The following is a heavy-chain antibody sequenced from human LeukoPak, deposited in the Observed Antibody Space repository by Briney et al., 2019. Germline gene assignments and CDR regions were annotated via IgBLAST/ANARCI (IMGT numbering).Heavy chain of an antibody. Sequence: GGSLRLSCAASGFTFSSYSMNWVRQAPGKGREWVSSISSSSSYIYYADSVKGRFTISRDNAKNSLYLQMNSLRAEDTAVYYCASEPGNWFDPWGQGTLVTVSS. J-gene: IGHJ5*02. CDR3: ASEPGNWFDP. D-gene: IGHD1-14*01. CDR1: GFTFSSYS. CDR2: ISSSSSYI. V-gene: IGHV3-21*01.